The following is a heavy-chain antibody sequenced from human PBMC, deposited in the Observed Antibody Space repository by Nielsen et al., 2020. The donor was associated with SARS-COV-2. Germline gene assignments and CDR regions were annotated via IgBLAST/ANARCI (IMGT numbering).Heavy chain of an antibody. CDR2: INHSGST. CDR3: ARLRDYYDSSGYYKLGNAFDI. CDR1: GGSFSGYY. J-gene: IGHJ3*02. V-gene: IGHV4-34*01. Sequence: SETLSLTCAVYGGSFSGYYWSWIRQPPGKGLEWIGEINHSGSTNYNPSLKSRVTISVDTSKNQFSLKLSSVTAADTAVYYCARLRDYYDSSGYYKLGNAFDIWGQGTMVTVSS. D-gene: IGHD3-22*01.